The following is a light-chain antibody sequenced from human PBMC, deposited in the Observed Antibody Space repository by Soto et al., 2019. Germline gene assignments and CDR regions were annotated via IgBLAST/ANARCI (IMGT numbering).Light chain of an antibody. CDR2: KAS. V-gene: IGKV1-5*03. CDR3: QQYNSYSRT. CDR1: QSISSW. J-gene: IGKJ1*01. Sequence: DIQMTQSPSTLSASVGDRVTITCRASQSISSWLAWYQQKPGKAPKLLIYKASSLESGVPSRFSGSGSGTALNLTISSLQPDDFATYYCQQYNSYSRTFGQGTRWIS.